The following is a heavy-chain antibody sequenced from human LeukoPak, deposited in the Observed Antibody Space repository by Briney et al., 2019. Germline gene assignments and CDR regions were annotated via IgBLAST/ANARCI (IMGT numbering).Heavy chain of an antibody. D-gene: IGHD3-16*02. Sequence: GGSLRLSCAASGFTLSSYAMSWVRQGPGKGLEWVSAISVSGNTYHADSVKGRFTISRDSSKITLYLQMNSLRAEDAAVYYCARVALEGDYVWGSYRLDYWGQGTLVTVSS. CDR1: GFTLSSYA. V-gene: IGHV3-23*01. CDR3: ARVALEGDYVWGSYRLDY. CDR2: ISVSGNT. J-gene: IGHJ4*02.